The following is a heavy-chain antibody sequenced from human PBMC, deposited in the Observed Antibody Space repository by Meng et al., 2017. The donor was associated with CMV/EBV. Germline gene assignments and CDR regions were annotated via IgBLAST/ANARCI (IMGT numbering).Heavy chain of an antibody. CDR3: ARAGGCSSSWYFDY. Sequence: SCAISGDSVSSNSAAWNWIRQSPSRGLEWLGRTYYRSKWYNDYAVSVKSRITINPDTSKNQFSLQLNSVTPEDTAVYYCARAGGCSSSWYFDYWGQGTLVTVSS. D-gene: IGHD6-13*01. CDR2: TYYRSKWYN. V-gene: IGHV6-1*01. CDR1: GDSVSSNSAA. J-gene: IGHJ4*02.